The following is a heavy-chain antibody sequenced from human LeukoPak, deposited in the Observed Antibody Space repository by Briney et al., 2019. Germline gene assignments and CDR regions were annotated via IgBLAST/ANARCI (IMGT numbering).Heavy chain of an antibody. CDR3: AAGLPIYYYYYYMYV. CDR2: IIPIFGTA. J-gene: IGHJ6*03. V-gene: IGHV1-69*06. CDR1: GGTFSSYA. Sequence: SVKVSRKASGGTFSSYAISWVRQAAGQGLEWMGRIIPIFGTANYAQKFQGRVTITADKSTSTAYMELSSLRSEDTAVYYCAAGLPIYYYYYYMYVWGKGTTVTVSS. D-gene: IGHD3-9*01.